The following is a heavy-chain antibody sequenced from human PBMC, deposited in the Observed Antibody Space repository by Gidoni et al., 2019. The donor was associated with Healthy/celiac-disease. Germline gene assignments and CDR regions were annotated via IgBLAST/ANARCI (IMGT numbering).Heavy chain of an antibody. CDR2: ISYDGSNK. J-gene: IGHJ3*02. Sequence: QVQLVESGGGVVQPGRSLRLSCAASGFTFSSYGMHWVRQAPGKGLEWVAVISYDGSNKYYADAVKGRFTSSRDNSKNTLYLQMNSLRAEDTAVYYCAKDGGAELRDAFDIWGQGTMVTVSS. V-gene: IGHV3-30*18. CDR3: AKDGGAELRDAFDI. D-gene: IGHD1-26*01. CDR1: GFTFSSYG.